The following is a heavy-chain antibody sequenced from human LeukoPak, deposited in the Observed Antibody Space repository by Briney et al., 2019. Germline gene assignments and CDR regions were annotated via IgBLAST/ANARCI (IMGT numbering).Heavy chain of an antibody. CDR1: GFTFSSYG. CDR3: ARGRLAVAGTGGMDV. CDR2: IWYDGSNK. D-gene: IGHD6-19*01. V-gene: IGHV3-33*01. Sequence: GGSLRLSCAASGFTFSSYGMHWVRQATGKGLECVAVIWYDGSNKYYADSVKGRFTISRDNSKNTLYLQMNSLRAEDTAVYYCARGRLAVAGTGGMDVWGQGTTVTVSS. J-gene: IGHJ6*02.